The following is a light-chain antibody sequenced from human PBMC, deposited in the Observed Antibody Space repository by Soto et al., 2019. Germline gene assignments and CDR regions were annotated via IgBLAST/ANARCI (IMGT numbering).Light chain of an antibody. J-gene: IGKJ1*01. Sequence: EIVLTQSPATLSLSPCERATLSFRASQTVSSYLLWYQQKRGQAPRLLIYDASNRATGIPARFSGSGSGTDFTLTISRLEPEDFAVYYCQQYGDSPWTFGQGTKVDIK. V-gene: IGKV3-11*01. CDR1: QTVSSY. CDR2: DAS. CDR3: QQYGDSPWT.